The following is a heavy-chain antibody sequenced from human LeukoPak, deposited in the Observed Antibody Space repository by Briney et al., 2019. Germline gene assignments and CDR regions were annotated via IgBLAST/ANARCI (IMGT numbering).Heavy chain of an antibody. D-gene: IGHD6-19*01. CDR3: ARAGGSVGWYGTIDS. CDR1: GGSISSGSYY. CDR2: LYTSGTT. Sequence: SETLSLTCTVSGGSISSGSYYWTWIRQPGGKGREWIGHLYTSGTTSYNPSLQSRFTISADTSKHQFSLRLTSVTAADTAVYYCARAGGSVGWYGTIDSWGQGTLVTVSS. V-gene: IGHV4-61*09. J-gene: IGHJ4*02.